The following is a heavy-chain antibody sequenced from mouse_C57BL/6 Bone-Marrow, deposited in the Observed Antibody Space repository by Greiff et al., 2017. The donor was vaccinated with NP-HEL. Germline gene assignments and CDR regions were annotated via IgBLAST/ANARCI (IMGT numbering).Heavy chain of an antibody. Sequence: QVQLQQSGAELARPGASVKLSCKASGYTFTSYGISWVKQRTGQGLEWIGEIYPRSGNTYYNEKFKGKATLTADKSSSTAYMELRSLTSEDSAVYFCARAQLRLPYLAYWGQGTLVTVSA. CDR3: ARAQLRLPYLAY. D-gene: IGHD3-2*02. J-gene: IGHJ3*01. CDR1: GYTFTSYG. CDR2: IYPRSGNT. V-gene: IGHV1-81*01.